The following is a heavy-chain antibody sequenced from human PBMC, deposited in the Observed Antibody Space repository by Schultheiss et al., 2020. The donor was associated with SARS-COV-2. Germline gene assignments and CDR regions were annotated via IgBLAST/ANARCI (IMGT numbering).Heavy chain of an antibody. CDR1: GYSISSGYY. D-gene: IGHD4-17*01. CDR3: ARVTVTTGGGFDY. Sequence: SETLSLTCTVSGYSISSGYYWGWIRQPPGKGLEWIGSIYHSGSTYYNPSLKSRVTISVDTSKNQFSLKLSSVTAADTAVYYCARVTVTTGGGFDYWGQGTLVTVSS. J-gene: IGHJ4*02. V-gene: IGHV4-38-2*02. CDR2: IYHSGST.